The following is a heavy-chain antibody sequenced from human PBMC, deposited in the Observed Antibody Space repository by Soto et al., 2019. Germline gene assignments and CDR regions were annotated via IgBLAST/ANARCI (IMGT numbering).Heavy chain of an antibody. Sequence: GGSLRLSCAASGFTFSSYGISWIRLSPGKGLEWVSVISGGGDTTYYTPSVKGRFTISRDDFRNTLYLQMNGLRTEDTAIYYCAKLRDFVVLPAGILDSWGPGTLVTSPQ. J-gene: IGHJ5*01. V-gene: IGHV3-23*01. CDR2: ISGGGDTT. CDR3: AKLRDFVVLPAGILDS. CDR1: GFTFSSYG. D-gene: IGHD2-8*01.